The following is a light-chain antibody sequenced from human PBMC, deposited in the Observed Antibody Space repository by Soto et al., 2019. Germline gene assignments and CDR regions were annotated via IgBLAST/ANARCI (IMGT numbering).Light chain of an antibody. CDR1: QTVSTS. Sequence: DMVFTQFPGTLSVAPVERATLACRASQTVSTSLAWYQQKPGRAPRLLIYGASTRASGVPARFSGSGSGTEFTLTITRLQPDDFAAYYCQQYSGLPWTFGQGTKVDIK. CDR3: QQYSGLPWT. J-gene: IGKJ1*01. V-gene: IGKV3-15*01. CDR2: GAS.